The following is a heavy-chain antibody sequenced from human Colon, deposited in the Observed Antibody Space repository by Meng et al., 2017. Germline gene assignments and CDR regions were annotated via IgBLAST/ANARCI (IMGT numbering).Heavy chain of an antibody. J-gene: IGHJ5*02. V-gene: IGHV1-69*01. CDR3: ARRPPDYGDYNWFDP. D-gene: IGHD4-17*01. Sequence: QVELGQSGAAVKKPGSSVKVSCKASGGTFSGFAMAWLRQAPGQGLEWMGGIIPAFGTTTYARQFEGRLTITADEATSTAYMELSSLTSDDTAVYYCARRPPDYGDYNWFDPWGQGTLVTVSS. CDR2: IIPAFGTT. CDR1: GGTFSGFA.